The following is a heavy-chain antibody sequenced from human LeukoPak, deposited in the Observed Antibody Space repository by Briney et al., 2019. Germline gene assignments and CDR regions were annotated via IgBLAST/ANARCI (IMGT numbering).Heavy chain of an antibody. J-gene: IGHJ3*02. Sequence: GGSLRLSWAASGFTFSSYSMNWVRQAPGKGLEWVSSISSSSSYIYYADSVKGRFTISRDNAKNSLYLQMNSLRVADTALYYCAKDFYRLGEFDAFDNWGQGTMVTVSS. CDR2: ISSSSSYI. CDR1: GFTFSSYS. CDR3: AKDFYRLGEFDAFDN. V-gene: IGHV3-21*04. D-gene: IGHD3-16*01.